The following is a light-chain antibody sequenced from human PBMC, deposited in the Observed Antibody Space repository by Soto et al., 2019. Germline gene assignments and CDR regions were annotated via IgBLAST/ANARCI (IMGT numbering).Light chain of an antibody. CDR1: QRVSSN. CDR2: GAS. J-gene: IGKJ1*01. V-gene: IGKV3-15*01. Sequence: EIVMTQSPATLSVSPGERATISCRASQRVSSNLAWYQQKPGQATRLLIYGASTRATGIPARFSGSGSGTEFTLTISSLQSEDFAVYYCQQYNNWPRTFGQGT. CDR3: QQYNNWPRT.